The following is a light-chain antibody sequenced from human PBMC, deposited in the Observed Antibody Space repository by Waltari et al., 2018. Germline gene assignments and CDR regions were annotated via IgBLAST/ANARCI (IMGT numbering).Light chain of an antibody. CDR1: SRDVGAYRY. J-gene: IGLJ2*01. Sequence: QSALTQPHSVSGSPVQAVNISCAGPSRDVGAYRYVSCYQQYPGKVPKLLIYDVSKRPPGVPGRFSGSKSGDTASLTISGLQAEDEADYHCCSYAGNSVIFGGGTHLTVL. CDR3: CSYAGNSVI. CDR2: DVS. V-gene: IGLV2-11*01.